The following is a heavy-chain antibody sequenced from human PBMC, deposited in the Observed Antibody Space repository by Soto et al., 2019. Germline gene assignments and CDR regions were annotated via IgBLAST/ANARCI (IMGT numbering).Heavy chain of an antibody. J-gene: IGHJ4*02. CDR2: ISANSGNT. Sequence: ELQLLESGGGFVQPGGSLRLSCTASGFGLSTYAISWVRQAPGKGLEWVSVISANSGNTDYADSVKGRFTISRDKSENTVFLQMNRLRAEDTAVYYCALPSCGGDCYSPFDYWGQGTLVTVSS. V-gene: IGHV3-23*01. D-gene: IGHD2-21*02. CDR1: GFGLSTYA. CDR3: ALPSCGGDCYSPFDY.